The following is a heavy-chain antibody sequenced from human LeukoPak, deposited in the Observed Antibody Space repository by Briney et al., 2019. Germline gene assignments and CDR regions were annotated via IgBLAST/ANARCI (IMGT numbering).Heavy chain of an antibody. J-gene: IGHJ4*02. Sequence: SQTLSLTCTVSGGSISSGSYYWSWNRQPAGKGLEWIGRIYTSGSTNYNPSLKSRVTISVDTSKNQFSLKLSSVTAADTAVYYCASQPSGYEIYWGQGTLVTVSS. CDR1: GGSISSGSYY. V-gene: IGHV4-61*02. D-gene: IGHD5-12*01. CDR3: ASQPSGYEIY. CDR2: IYTSGST.